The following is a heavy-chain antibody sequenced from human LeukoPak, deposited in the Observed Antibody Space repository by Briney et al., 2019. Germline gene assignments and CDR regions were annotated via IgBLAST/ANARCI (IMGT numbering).Heavy chain of an antibody. D-gene: IGHD3-22*01. CDR1: GDSISSYY. CDR3: ARDMGYYDSSGYTDYMDV. Sequence: SETLSLTCTVSGDSISSYYWSWIRQSPGKGLEWIGYIYYSGSASYNPPLESRVTISVVTSKNQFSLKLTSVTAADTAVYFCARDMGYYDSSGYTDYMDVWGTGTTVTVSS. CDR2: IYYSGSA. J-gene: IGHJ6*03. V-gene: IGHV4-59*01.